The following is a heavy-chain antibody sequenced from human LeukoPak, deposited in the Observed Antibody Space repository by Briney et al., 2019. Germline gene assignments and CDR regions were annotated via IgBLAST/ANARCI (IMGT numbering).Heavy chain of an antibody. CDR1: GFPFDDYA. CDR3: VKVRGYYYYYAMDV. V-gene: IGHV3-9*01. CDR2: ISWNSGSI. J-gene: IGHJ6*02. Sequence: GRSLRLSCAASGFPFDDYAMHWVRQAPGKGLEWVSGISWNSGSIGYADSVKGRFTISRDNAKNSLYLQMNSLRAEDTALYYCVKVRGYYYYYAMDVWGQGTTVTVSS.